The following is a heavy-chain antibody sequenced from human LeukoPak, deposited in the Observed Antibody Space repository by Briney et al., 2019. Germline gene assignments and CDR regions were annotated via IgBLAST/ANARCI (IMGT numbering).Heavy chain of an antibody. CDR1: GYSFTSYW. V-gene: IGHV5-51*01. CDR2: IYPGDSDT. D-gene: IGHD2-21*02. Sequence: GESLKISCKGSGYSFTSYWIGWVRQMPGKGLEWMGIIYPGDSDTRYSPSFQGQVTISTDKSISTAYLQWSSLKASDTAMYYCARQAYCGDDCRNYHYGMDVWGQGTTVTVSS. CDR3: ARQAYCGDDCRNYHYGMDV. J-gene: IGHJ6*02.